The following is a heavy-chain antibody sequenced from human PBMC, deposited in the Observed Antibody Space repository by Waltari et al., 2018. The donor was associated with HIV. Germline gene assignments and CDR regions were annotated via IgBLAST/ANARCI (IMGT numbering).Heavy chain of an antibody. D-gene: IGHD3-3*01. CDR2: INPSGGST. Sequence: QVQLVQSGAEVKKPGASEKVSCKASGYTFTSYYMHWVRQAPGQGLEWMGIINPSGGSTSYAQKFQGRVTMTRDTSTSTVYMELSSLRSEDTAVYYCARGGYYDFWRGYGMDVWGQGTTVTVSS. CDR3: ARGGYYDFWRGYGMDV. CDR1: GYTFTSYY. V-gene: IGHV1-46*03. J-gene: IGHJ6*02.